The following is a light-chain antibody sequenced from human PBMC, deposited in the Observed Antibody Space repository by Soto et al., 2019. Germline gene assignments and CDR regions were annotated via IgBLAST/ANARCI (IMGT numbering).Light chain of an antibody. J-gene: IGKJ1*01. CDR2: GTS. Sequence: EIVLTQSPGTLSVSPGERATLSCRASQTISRNYFAWYQQSPCQAPSLLIYGTSSRATGIPDRFSGSGSGTDFTLTISRLEPEDSAIYYCQQYGSWTFGQWTKVEIK. CDR1: QTISRNY. V-gene: IGKV3-20*01. CDR3: QQYGSWT.